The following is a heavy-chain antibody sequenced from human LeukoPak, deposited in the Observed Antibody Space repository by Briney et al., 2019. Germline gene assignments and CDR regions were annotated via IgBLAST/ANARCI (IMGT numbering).Heavy chain of an antibody. Sequence: GGSLRLSCAPSGFTFSSYSMNWVRQAPGKGLEWVSYISSSSSTIYYADSVKGRFTISRDNAKNSLYLQMNSLRDDDTAVYYCARDRNYYDSSGSAAFDIWGQGTMVTVSS. CDR3: ARDRNYYDSSGSAAFDI. V-gene: IGHV3-48*02. CDR2: ISSSSSTI. CDR1: GFTFSSYS. J-gene: IGHJ3*02. D-gene: IGHD3-22*01.